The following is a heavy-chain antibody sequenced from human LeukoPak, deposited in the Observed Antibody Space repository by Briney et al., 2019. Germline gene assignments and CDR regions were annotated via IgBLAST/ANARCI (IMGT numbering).Heavy chain of an antibody. J-gene: IGHJ4*02. V-gene: IGHV1-18*01. CDR3: AGPTCLRGGYCSTNF. CDR2: ISAYNGNT. CDR1: GYTFTSYG. D-gene: IGHD2-2*01. Sequence: ASVKVSCKASGYTFTSYGISWVRQAPGQGLEWMEWISAYNGNTNYAQKLQGRVTMTTDTSTSTAYMELRSLRSDDTAVYYCAGPTCLRGGYCSTNFWGQGTLVTVSS.